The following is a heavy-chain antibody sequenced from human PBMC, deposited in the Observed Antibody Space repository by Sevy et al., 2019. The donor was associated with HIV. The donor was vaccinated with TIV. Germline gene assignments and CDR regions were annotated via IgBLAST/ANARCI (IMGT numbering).Heavy chain of an antibody. CDR2: IIPILGTV. CDR3: ARGGGNGWYYFDY. D-gene: IGHD6-19*01. V-gene: IGHV1-69*13. CDR1: GGTFSSYG. J-gene: IGHJ4*02. Sequence: ASVKVSCKASGGTFSSYGISWVRQAPGQGLEWMGGIIPILGTVNYAQKFQGRVTITADESTKTAYMELSSPRSEDTAVYYCARGGGNGWYYFDYWGQETLVTVSS.